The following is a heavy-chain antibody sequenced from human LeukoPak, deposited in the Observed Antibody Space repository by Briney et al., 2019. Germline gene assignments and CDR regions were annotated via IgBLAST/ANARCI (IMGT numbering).Heavy chain of an antibody. CDR3: VMRYCSTTNCYAFDY. V-gene: IGHV1-69*13. Sequence: SVKVSCKASVGTFSSYAVTWVRQAPGQGLEWMGGINPIFGTANYAQKFQGRVTITADESTSTAYMELSSLSSEDTAVFYCVMRYCSTTNCYAFDYWGQGTLVTVSS. CDR1: VGTFSSYA. CDR2: INPIFGTA. J-gene: IGHJ4*02. D-gene: IGHD2-2*01.